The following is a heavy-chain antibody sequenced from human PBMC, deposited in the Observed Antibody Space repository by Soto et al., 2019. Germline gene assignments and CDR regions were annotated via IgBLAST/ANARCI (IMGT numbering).Heavy chain of an antibody. CDR1: DGSISSGGYY. V-gene: IGHV4-61*08. J-gene: IGHJ4*02. CDR2: IYYSGST. CDR3: ARGEMATMEDH. D-gene: IGHD5-12*01. Sequence: SETLSLSCTVSDGSISSGGYYRSWIRQHPGKGLEWIGYIYYSGSTYYNPSLKSRVTISVDTSKNQFSLKLSSVTAADTAVYYCARGEMATMEDHWGQGTLVTVSS.